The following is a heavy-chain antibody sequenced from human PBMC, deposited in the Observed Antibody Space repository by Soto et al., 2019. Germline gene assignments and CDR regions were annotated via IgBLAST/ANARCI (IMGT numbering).Heavy chain of an antibody. D-gene: IGHD1-26*01. V-gene: IGHV1-69*01. CDR3: AREVGATLNGFDP. CDR2: IIPILGTA. CDR1: GGTFSSYA. Sequence: QVQLVQSGAEVKKPGSSVKVSCKASGGTFSSYAISWVRQAPGQGLEWMGGIIPILGTANYAQKFQGRVTSTADESTSTAYMELSSLRYEDKAVYYCAREVGATLNGFDPWGQGTLVTDSS. J-gene: IGHJ5*02.